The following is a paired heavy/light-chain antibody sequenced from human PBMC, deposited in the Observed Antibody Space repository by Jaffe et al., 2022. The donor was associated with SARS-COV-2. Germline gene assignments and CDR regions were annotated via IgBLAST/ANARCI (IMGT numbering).Light chain of an antibody. CDR2: STS. Sequence: QTVVTQEPSVTVSPGGTVTLTCASSTGPVTSGYYPNWFQQKPGQAPRALIYSTSNKHSWTPDRFSGSLLGGKAALTLSTVQPEDEADYYCLLYYGGAHLGVFGGGTKLTVL. V-gene: IGLV7-43*01. CDR3: LLYYGGAHLGV. J-gene: IGLJ2*01. CDR1: TGPVTSGYY.
Heavy chain of an antibody. CDR1: NYTFTSYG. CDR3: AREPAGITSFGVVPYYHYYGMDV. CDR2: INTKNGDT. Sequence: QVQLVQSGAEVKKPGASVKVSCKASNYTFTSYGISWVRQAPGQGLEWMGWINTKNGDTKYAQKFQGRVTMTKDTSTNTAYMDLRSLRSDDTAVYYCAREPAGITSFGVVPYYHYYGMDVWGQGTTVAVSS. J-gene: IGHJ6*02. D-gene: IGHD3-3*01. V-gene: IGHV1-18*01.